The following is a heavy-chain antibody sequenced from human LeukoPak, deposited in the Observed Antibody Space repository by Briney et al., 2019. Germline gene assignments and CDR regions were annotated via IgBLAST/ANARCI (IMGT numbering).Heavy chain of an antibody. CDR3: ARSRARIAAAVYYFDY. CDR2: ITNSGYTM. Sequence: PGGSLRLSCAAAGFPFVNYFMGWFRQPPGREREWISYITNSGYTMYYADSVRGGFTISKDNAKNSLFLHMSGLRAEDTAVYYCARSRARIAAAVYYFDYWGQGTPVTVSS. D-gene: IGHD6-13*01. V-gene: IGHV3-11*01. J-gene: IGHJ4*02. CDR1: GFPFVNYF.